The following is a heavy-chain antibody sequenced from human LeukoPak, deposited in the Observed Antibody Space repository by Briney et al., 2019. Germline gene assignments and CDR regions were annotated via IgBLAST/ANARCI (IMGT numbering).Heavy chain of an antibody. CDR2: IYSNGDI. J-gene: IGHJ4*02. Sequence: PSETLSLTCSVSGVSVSSSYWSWIRQSPGKGLECIGYIYSNGDINYNPSLKSRVTISLETSKNQISLRLSSVTDADTAVYYCASTARQFQYWGPGILVTVSS. D-gene: IGHD2/OR15-2a*01. CDR3: ASTARQFQY. CDR1: GVSVSSSY. V-gene: IGHV4-4*09.